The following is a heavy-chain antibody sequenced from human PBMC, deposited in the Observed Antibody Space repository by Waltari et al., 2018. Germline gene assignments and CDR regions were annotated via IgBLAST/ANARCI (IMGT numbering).Heavy chain of an antibody. V-gene: IGHV3-30*02. CDR3: ARRRDVYNPFFDF. CDR1: GFSFSDHD. Sequence: QVQLVESGGGVVQPGGSLRLSCAASGFSFSDHDMHWVRQTPGKGLEWVTFIRDDGSQKSYADYVKGRFTISRDNSKNTLYLQMNSLRGEDTAVYYCARRRDVYNPFFDFWGQGTLVTVSS. D-gene: IGHD1-1*01. CDR2: IRDDGSQK. J-gene: IGHJ4*02.